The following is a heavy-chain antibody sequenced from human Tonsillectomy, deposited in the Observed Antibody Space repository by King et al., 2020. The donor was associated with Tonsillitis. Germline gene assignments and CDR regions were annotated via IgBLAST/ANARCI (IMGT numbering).Heavy chain of an antibody. CDR1: GFSVSTNY. Sequence: VQLVESGGGLVQPGGSLRLSCAASGFSVSTNYMTWVRQAPGKGLEWVSAIYSGGSRHYADSVKGRFTISRDNSKNTLYLQMKSLRAEDTAVYYCAWGEGSIAVTGTDYWGQGTLVTVSS. CDR3: AWGEGSIAVTGTDY. V-gene: IGHV3-66*01. CDR2: IYSGGSR. D-gene: IGHD6-19*01. J-gene: IGHJ4*02.